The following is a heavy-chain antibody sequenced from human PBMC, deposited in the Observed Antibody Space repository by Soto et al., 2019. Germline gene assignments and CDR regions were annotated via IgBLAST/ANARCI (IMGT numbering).Heavy chain of an antibody. CDR1: GGSISSYS. CDR3: ARAGLWFGESFGIDV. D-gene: IGHD3-10*01. J-gene: IGHJ6*02. Sequence: SDTLSLTCTVSGGSISSYSWSCIRQPPGNGLEWIGYIYYSGSTNYNPSLKSRVTISVDTSKNQFALKLSSVTAADTAVDDVARAGLWFGESFGIDVWGQGTTVT. CDR2: IYYSGST. V-gene: IGHV4-59*01.